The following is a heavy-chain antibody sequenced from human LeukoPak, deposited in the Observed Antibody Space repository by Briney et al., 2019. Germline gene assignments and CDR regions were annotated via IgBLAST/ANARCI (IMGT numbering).Heavy chain of an antibody. CDR1: GGSVSSYY. V-gene: IGHV4-59*02. CDR2: IYYSGST. Sequence: PSETLSLTCTVSGGSVSSYYWSWIRQPPGKGLEWIGYIYYSGSTNYNPSLKSRVTISVDTSKNQFSLKMSSVTAADTAVYYCARHEAQDFDYWGQGTLVTVSS. J-gene: IGHJ4*02. CDR3: ARHEAQDFDY.